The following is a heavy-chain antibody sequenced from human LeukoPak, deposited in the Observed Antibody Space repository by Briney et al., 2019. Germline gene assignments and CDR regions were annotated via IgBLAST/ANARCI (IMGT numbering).Heavy chain of an antibody. D-gene: IGHD6-6*01. V-gene: IGHV3-30*01. J-gene: IGHJ6*03. CDR3: ARGSSPSGYYYYYYMDV. CDR1: GFTFSSYA. Sequence: GGSLRLSCAASGFTFSSYAMHWVRQAPGKGLEWVAVISYDGSNKYYADSVKGRFTISRDNSKNTLYLQMNSLRAEDTAVYYCARGSSPSGYYYYYYMDVWGKGTTVTVSS. CDR2: ISYDGSNK.